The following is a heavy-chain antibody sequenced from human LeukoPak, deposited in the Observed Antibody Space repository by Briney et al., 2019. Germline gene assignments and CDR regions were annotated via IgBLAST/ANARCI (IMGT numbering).Heavy chain of an antibody. D-gene: IGHD2-15*01. CDR1: GCTFSSYA. V-gene: IGHV1-69*04. CDR2: IIPILGIA. CDR3: ARDQEVVDDAFDI. Sequence: SVKVSCKASGCTFSSYAISWVRQAPGQGLEWMGRIIPILGIANYAQKFQGRVTITADKSTSTAYMELSSLRSDDTAVYYCARDQEVVDDAFDIWGQGTMVTVSS. J-gene: IGHJ3*02.